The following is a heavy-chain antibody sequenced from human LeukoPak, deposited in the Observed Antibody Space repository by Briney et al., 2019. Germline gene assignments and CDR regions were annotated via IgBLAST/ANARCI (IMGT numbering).Heavy chain of an antibody. Sequence: GGSLRLSCAASGFTFSSYSMNWVRQAPGKGLEWVAVISYDGSNKYYADSVKGRFTISRDNSKNTLYLQMNSLRAEDTAVYYCARDDSPYYDSSRNPFDYWGQGTLVTVSS. CDR1: GFTFSSYS. CDR2: ISYDGSNK. V-gene: IGHV3-30*03. J-gene: IGHJ4*02. D-gene: IGHD3-22*01. CDR3: ARDDSPYYDSSRNPFDY.